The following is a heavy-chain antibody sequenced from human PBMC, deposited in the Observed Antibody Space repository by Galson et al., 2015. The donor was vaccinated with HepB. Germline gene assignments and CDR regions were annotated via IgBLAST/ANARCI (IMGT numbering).Heavy chain of an antibody. CDR3: ARVGYYDILTGPSKDAFDI. J-gene: IGHJ3*02. Sequence: SLRLSCAASGFTFSRYSMNWVRQAPGKGLEWVSSISSSSSYIYYADSVKGRFTISRDNAKNSLYLQMNSLRAEDTAVYYCARVGYYDILTGPSKDAFDIWGQGTMVTVSS. D-gene: IGHD3-9*01. V-gene: IGHV3-21*01. CDR2: ISSSSSYI. CDR1: GFTFSRYS.